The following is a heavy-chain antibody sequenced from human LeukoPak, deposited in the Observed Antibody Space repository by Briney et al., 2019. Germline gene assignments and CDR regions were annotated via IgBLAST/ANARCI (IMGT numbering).Heavy chain of an antibody. V-gene: IGHV4-59*01. CDR2: IYYSGST. CDR1: GGSLSSYY. Sequence: SETLSLTCTVSGGSLSSYYWGWIRQPPGKGLGWIGYIYYSGSTNYNPSLKSRVTISVDTSKNQFSLKLSSVTAADTAVYYCARAGLWFGELLGWFDPWGQGTLVTVSS. J-gene: IGHJ5*02. CDR3: ARAGLWFGELLGWFDP. D-gene: IGHD3-10*01.